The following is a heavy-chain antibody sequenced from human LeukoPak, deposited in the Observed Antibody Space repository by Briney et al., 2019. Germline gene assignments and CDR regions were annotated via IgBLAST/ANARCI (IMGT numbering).Heavy chain of an antibody. CDR2: IIPIFGTA. CDR3: ARGLPPALYSSSGWFDP. Sequence: GASVKVSCKASGYTFTSYGISWVRQAPGQGLEWMGGIIPIFGTANYAQKSQGRVTITTDESTSTAYMELSSLRSEDTAVYYCARGLPPALYSSSGWFDPWGQGTLVTVSS. J-gene: IGHJ5*02. V-gene: IGHV1-69*05. CDR1: GYTFTSYG. D-gene: IGHD6-6*01.